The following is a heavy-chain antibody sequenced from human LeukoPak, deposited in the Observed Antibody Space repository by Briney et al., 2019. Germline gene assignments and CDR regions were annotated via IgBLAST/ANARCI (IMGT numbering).Heavy chain of an antibody. CDR2: INPNSGGT. CDR1: GYTFTGYY. J-gene: IGHJ4*02. V-gene: IGHV1-2*02. CDR3: ARSLCTSGVCYTRLGDY. Sequence: ASVKVSCKASGYTFTGYYMHWVRQAPGQGLEWMGWINPNSGGTNYAQKFQGRVTMTRDTSISTAYMELSRLRSDDTAVYYCARSLCTSGVCYTRLGDYWGQGTLVTVSS. D-gene: IGHD2-8*01.